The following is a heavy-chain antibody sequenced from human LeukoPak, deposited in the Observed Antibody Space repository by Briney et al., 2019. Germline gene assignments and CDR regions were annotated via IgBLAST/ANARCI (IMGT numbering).Heavy chain of an antibody. Sequence: ASVKVSCKASGYTFNNYGLHWVRQAPGQRPEWMGWINTGNGNTKYSQEFQARLSITRDTSVTTVYMELSSLRSEDMAVYYCARGFLGLWFGETNWFDPWGQGTLVTISS. V-gene: IGHV1-3*03. J-gene: IGHJ5*02. D-gene: IGHD3-10*01. CDR2: INTGNGNT. CDR3: ARGFLGLWFGETNWFDP. CDR1: GYTFNNYG.